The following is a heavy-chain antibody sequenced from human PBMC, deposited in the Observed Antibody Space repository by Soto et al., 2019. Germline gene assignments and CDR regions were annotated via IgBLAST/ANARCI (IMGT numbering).Heavy chain of an antibody. J-gene: IGHJ5*02. Sequence: CGSLRLSCAASGFTISNYWMHWVRQGPGKGLVWVSAISASGRTTYYADSVKGRFTISRDSSKGTLYLQMNSLRVEDTALFYCARDRRGVLDPWGQGITVTLS. CDR3: ARDRRGVLDP. V-gene: IGHV3-23*01. CDR1: GFTISNYW. CDR2: ISASGRTT.